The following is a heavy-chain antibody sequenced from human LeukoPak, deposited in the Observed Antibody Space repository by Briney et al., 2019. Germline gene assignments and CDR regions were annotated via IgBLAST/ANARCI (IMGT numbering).Heavy chain of an antibody. D-gene: IGHD3-16*01. CDR2: ISGSGGST. V-gene: IGHV3-23*01. CDR1: GFTFSSYA. J-gene: IGHJ4*02. CDR3: ARHSSRESFYDFDS. Sequence: GGSLRLSCAASGFTFSSYAMNWVRQAPGKGLEWVSAISGSGGSTYYADSVKGRFTISRDNSKNTLYLQMNSLRADDTAVYYCARHSSRESFYDFDSWGQGALIIVSS.